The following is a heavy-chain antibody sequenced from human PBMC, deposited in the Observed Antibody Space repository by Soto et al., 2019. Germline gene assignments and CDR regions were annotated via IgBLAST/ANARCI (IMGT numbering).Heavy chain of an antibody. CDR2: ISSYGSDT. J-gene: IGHJ6*02. D-gene: IGHD2-2*01. CDR3: ASTYAYAEGYYWYGIDD. CDR1: GFTFSRYW. V-gene: IGHV3-74*01. Sequence: EVQLVESGGGLVLPGGSLRLSCAASGFTFSRYWMHWVRQAPGKGLVWVSRISSYGSDTHYADSVKGRFTISRDNAKNTLYLQMHSLRADDTAVYYCASTYAYAEGYYWYGIDDWGQGTTVTVSS.